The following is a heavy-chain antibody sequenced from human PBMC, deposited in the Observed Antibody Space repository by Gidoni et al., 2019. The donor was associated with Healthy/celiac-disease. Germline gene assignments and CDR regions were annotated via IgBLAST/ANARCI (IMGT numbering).Heavy chain of an antibody. CDR3: ARERIF. D-gene: IGHD3-3*01. Sequence: QVQLQQWGAGLSKPSETMSLTCAVYGGSYSGYYWSWIRQPPGKGLEWIGEINHSGSTNYNPSLKSRVTISVDTSKNQFSLKLSSVTAADTAVYYCARERIFWGQGTLVTVSS. CDR2: INHSGST. CDR1: GGSYSGYY. V-gene: IGHV4-34*01. J-gene: IGHJ4*02.